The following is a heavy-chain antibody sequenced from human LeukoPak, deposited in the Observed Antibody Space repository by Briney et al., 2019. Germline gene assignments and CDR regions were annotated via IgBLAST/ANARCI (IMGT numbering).Heavy chain of an antibody. Sequence: GALRLSCAASGFTFNSYAMSWVRQAPGRGLEWVSTISAAGSTYYADSVKGRFTISRDNSKNTLYLQVNSLRAEDTATFYCARTLGYWYSSSWYAFDIWGQGTMVTVSS. D-gene: IGHD6-13*01. CDR3: ARTLGYWYSSSWYAFDI. J-gene: IGHJ3*02. V-gene: IGHV3-23*01. CDR2: ISAAGST. CDR1: GFTFNSYA.